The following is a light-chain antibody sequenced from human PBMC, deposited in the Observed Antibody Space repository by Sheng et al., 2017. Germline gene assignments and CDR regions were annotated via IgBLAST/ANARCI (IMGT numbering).Light chain of an antibody. CDR1: QSVSSNY. CDR3: MQALQTPYT. Sequence: EIVLTQSPGTLSLSPGERATLSCRASQSVSSNYLAWYQQKPGQAPRLLIYGASSRATGIPDRFSGSGSGTDFTLKISRVEAEDVGVYYCMQALQTPYTFGQGTKLEIK. CDR2: GAS. V-gene: IGKV3-20*01. J-gene: IGKJ2*01.